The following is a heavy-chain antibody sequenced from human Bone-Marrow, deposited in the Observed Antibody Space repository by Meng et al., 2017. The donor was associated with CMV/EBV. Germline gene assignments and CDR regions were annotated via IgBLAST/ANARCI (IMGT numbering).Heavy chain of an antibody. J-gene: IGHJ6*02. CDR2: INPNSGGT. CDR1: GYTFTSYD. V-gene: IGHV1-2*02. D-gene: IGHD2-2*01. CDR3: ARDIVVVPAAIITGMDV. Sequence: VKVSCKASGYTFTSYDISWVRQAPGQGLEWMGWINPNSGGTNYAQKFQGRVTMTRNTSISTAYMELSRLRSDDTAVYYCARDIVVVPAAIITGMDVWGQGTTVTVSS.